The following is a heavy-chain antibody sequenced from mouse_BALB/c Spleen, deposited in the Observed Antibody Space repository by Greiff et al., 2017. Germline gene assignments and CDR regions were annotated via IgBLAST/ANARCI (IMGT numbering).Heavy chain of an antibody. V-gene: IGHV14-4*02. CDR1: GFNFNDYY. D-gene: IGHD2-3*01. J-gene: IGHJ3*01. CDR3: NAWLLFAY. Sequence: VQLQQSGAELVRSGASVKLSCTASGFNFNDYYMHWVKQRPEQGLEWIGWIDPENGDTEYAPKFQGKATMTADTSSNTAYLQLSSLTSEDTAVYYCNAWLLFAYWGQGTLVTVSA. CDR2: IDPENGDT.